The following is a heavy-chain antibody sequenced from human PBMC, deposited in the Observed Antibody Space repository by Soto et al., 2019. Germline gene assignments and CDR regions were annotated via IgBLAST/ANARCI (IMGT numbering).Heavy chain of an antibody. D-gene: IGHD4-17*01. CDR2: ISSSSSTI. CDR3: ARDGADYGDEELNYYYGMDV. V-gene: IGHV3-48*02. CDR1: GFTFSSYS. Sequence: GGSLRLSCAASGFTFSSYSMNWVRQAPGKGLEWVSYISSSSSTIYYADSVKGRFTISRDNAKNSLYLQMNSLRDEDTAVYYCARDGADYGDEELNYYYGMDVWGQGTTVTVSS. J-gene: IGHJ6*02.